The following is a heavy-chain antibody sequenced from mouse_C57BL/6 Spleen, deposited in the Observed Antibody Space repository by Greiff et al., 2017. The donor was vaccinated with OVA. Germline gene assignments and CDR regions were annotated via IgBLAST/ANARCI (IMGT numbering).Heavy chain of an antibody. D-gene: IGHD1-1*02. Sequence: VQLQQSGAELVKPGASVKISCKASGYAFSSYWMNWVKQRPGKGLEWIGQIYPGDGDTNYNGKFKGKATLTADKSSSTAYMQLSSLTSEDSAVYFCARGARGVADSYWYFDVWGKGTTVTVSS. CDR3: ARGARGVADSYWYFDV. V-gene: IGHV1-80*01. CDR1: GYAFSSYW. J-gene: IGHJ1*03. CDR2: IYPGDGDT.